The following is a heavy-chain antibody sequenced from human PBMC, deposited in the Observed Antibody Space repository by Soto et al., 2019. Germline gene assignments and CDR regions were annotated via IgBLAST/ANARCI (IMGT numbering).Heavy chain of an antibody. V-gene: IGHV3-30*18. J-gene: IGHJ6*02. D-gene: IGHD2-15*01. CDR1: GFTFSSYG. CDR3: AKGGDIVVVVAAMDV. Sequence: QVQLVESGGGVVQPGRSLRLSCAASGFTFSSYGMHWVRQAPGKGLEWVAVISYDGSNKYYADSVKGRFTISRDNSKNTLYLQMNSLRAEDTAVYYCAKGGDIVVVVAAMDVWGQGTTVTVSS. CDR2: ISYDGSNK.